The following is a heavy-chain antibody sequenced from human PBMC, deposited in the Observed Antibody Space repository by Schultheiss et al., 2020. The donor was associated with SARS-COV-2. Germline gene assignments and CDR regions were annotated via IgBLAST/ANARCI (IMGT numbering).Heavy chain of an antibody. J-gene: IGHJ4*02. D-gene: IGHD2-2*01. CDR2: ISWNSGSR. V-gene: IGHV3-9*01. CDR1: GFSFDDYA. Sequence: GGSLRLSCAASGFSFDDYAMHWVRQAPGKGLEWVSGISWNSGSRGYADSVKGRFTISRDNAKKTLYLQMNSLRAEDTAVYYCARETYCSGTSCSFDYWGQGTLVTVSS. CDR3: ARETYCSGTSCSFDY.